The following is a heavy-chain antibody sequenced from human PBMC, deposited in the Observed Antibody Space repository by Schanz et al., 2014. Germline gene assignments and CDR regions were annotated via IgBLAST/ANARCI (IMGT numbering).Heavy chain of an antibody. J-gene: IGHJ5*02. CDR1: RYTFNTYG. CDR2: IIPILGIA. Sequence: GPEVKEPGASVKVSCEASRYTFNTYGLNWVRQAPGQGLEWMGWIIPILGIANYAQKFQGRVTITADKSSDTAYMELSSLRSEDTAVYYCARDVGLYDRGWFDPWGQGTLVTVSS. CDR3: ARDVGLYDRGWFDP. D-gene: IGHD3-22*01. V-gene: IGHV1-69*10.